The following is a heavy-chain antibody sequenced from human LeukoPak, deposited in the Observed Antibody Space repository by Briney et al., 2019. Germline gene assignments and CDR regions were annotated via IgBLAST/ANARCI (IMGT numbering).Heavy chain of an antibody. Sequence: GGSLRLSCEASGFPFSSYWMSWVRQAPGKGLEWVANIRHDGSETYYVDSLRGRFTISRDNAKNLVYLQMSSLRAEDTAIYYCARDETYDYESNGYLDFWGQGTVVTVSS. CDR2: IRHDGSET. CDR3: ARDETYDYESNGYLDF. V-gene: IGHV3-7*01. J-gene: IGHJ4*02. D-gene: IGHD3-22*01. CDR1: GFPFSSYW.